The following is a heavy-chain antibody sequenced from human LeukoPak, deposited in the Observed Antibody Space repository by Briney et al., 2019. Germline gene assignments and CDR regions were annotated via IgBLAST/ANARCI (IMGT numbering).Heavy chain of an antibody. Sequence: PSETLSLTCTVSGYSISSGYYWGWIRQPPGKGLEWIGSIYHSGSTYYNPSLKSRVTISVDTSKNQFSLKLSSVTAADTAVYYCARAGYSSGPFDYWGQGTLVTVSS. V-gene: IGHV4-38-2*02. J-gene: IGHJ4*02. CDR3: ARAGYSSGPFDY. CDR2: IYHSGST. D-gene: IGHD6-19*01. CDR1: GYSISSGYY.